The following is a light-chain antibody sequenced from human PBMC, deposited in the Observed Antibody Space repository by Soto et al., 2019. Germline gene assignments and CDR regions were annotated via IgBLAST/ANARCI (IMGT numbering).Light chain of an antibody. CDR3: QQYGSSPWT. J-gene: IGKJ1*01. Sequence: EIVLTQSPGTLSLSPGERATLSCRASQSVSRSDLAWYQQKPGQAPRLFIYGASIRATGISDRFSGSGSGTDFTLTISRLEPEDFAVYYCQQYGSSPWTFSQGTKVEIK. V-gene: IGKV3-20*01. CDR1: QSVSRSD. CDR2: GAS.